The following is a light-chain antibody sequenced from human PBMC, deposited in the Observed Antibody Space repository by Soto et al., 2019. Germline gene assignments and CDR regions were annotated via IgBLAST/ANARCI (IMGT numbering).Light chain of an antibody. Sequence: QSALTQPASVSGSPGQSITISCAGTSTDVGTYNLVSWYQHHPGRAPKLMIYEGSKRPSGVSNRFSGSKSGNTASLTISGLQAEDEADYYCCSYARSRGLFGGGTQLTVL. V-gene: IGLV2-23*01. CDR3: CSYARSRGL. CDR2: EGS. J-gene: IGLJ2*01. CDR1: STDVGTYNL.